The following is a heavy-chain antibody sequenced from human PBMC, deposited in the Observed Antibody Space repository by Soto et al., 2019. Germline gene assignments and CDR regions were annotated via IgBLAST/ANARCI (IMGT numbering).Heavy chain of an antibody. CDR1: GFTFSSYG. D-gene: IGHD2-2*01. Sequence: GGSLRLSCAASGFTFSSYGMHWVRQAPGKGLEWVAVISYDGSNKYYADSVKGRFTISRDNSKNTLYLQMNSLRAEDTAVYYCAKDGAKYCSSTSCYYYYMDVWGKGTTVTV. V-gene: IGHV3-30*18. CDR2: ISYDGSNK. CDR3: AKDGAKYCSSTSCYYYYMDV. J-gene: IGHJ6*03.